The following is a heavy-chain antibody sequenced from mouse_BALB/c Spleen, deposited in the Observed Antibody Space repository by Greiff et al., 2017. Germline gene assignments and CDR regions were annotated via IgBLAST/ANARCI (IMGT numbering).Heavy chain of an antibody. CDR1: GFTFSSYA. CDR3: ARGSYGNSVPYAMDY. Sequence: DVKLVESGGGLVKPGGSLKLSCAASGFTFSSYAMSWVRQSPEKRLEWVAEISSGGSYTYYPDTVTGRFTISRDNAKNTLYLEMSSLRSEDTAMYYCARGSYGNSVPYAMDYWGQGTSVTVSS. CDR2: ISSGGSYT. J-gene: IGHJ4*01. V-gene: IGHV5-9-4*01. D-gene: IGHD2-1*01.